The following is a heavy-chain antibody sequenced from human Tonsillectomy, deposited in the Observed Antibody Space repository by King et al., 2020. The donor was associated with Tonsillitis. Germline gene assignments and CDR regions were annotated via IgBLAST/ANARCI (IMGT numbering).Heavy chain of an antibody. D-gene: IGHD3-22*01. J-gene: IGHJ4*02. V-gene: IGHV4-59*01. CDR2: IYYSGST. CDR1: GGSISSYY. CDR3: ARIKYYYDSSGYYYASFDY. Sequence: VQLQESGPGLVKPSETLSLTCTVSGGSISSYYWSCIRQPPWKGLEWIGDIYYSGSTNYNLSLKSRFTISVDTSKNQFSLKLSSVTAADTAVYYCARIKYYYDSSGYYYASFDYWGQGTLVTVSS.